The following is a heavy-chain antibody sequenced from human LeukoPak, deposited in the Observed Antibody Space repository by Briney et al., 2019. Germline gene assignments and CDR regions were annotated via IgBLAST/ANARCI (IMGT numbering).Heavy chain of an antibody. CDR3: ARVRKEANIVVVPAAMGLDAFDI. Sequence: SVKVSCKASGGTFSSYAISWVRQAPGQGLEWMGGIIPIFGTANYAQKFQGRVTITADESTSTAYMELSSLRSEDTAVYYCARVRKEANIVVVPAAMGLDAFDIWGQGTMVTASS. V-gene: IGHV1-69*13. J-gene: IGHJ3*02. CDR1: GGTFSSYA. CDR2: IIPIFGTA. D-gene: IGHD2-2*01.